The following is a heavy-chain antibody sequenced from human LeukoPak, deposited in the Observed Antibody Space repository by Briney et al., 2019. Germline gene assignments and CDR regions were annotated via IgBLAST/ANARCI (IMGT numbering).Heavy chain of an antibody. J-gene: IGHJ4*02. CDR2: IYYSGST. Sequence: PSETLSLTCTVSGGSISSYYWSWIRQPPGKGLEWIGYIYYSGSTNYNPSLKSRVTTSVDTSKNQFSLKLSSVTAADTAVYYCARAAVAGDVDYWGQGTLVTVSS. CDR1: GGSISSYY. CDR3: ARAAVAGDVDY. V-gene: IGHV4-59*01. D-gene: IGHD6-19*01.